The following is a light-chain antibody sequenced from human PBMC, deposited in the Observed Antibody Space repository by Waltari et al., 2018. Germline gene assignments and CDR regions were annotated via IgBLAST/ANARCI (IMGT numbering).Light chain of an antibody. J-gene: IGLJ1*01. Sequence: SYELTQPPSVSVSPGQTASITCSGDKLGDKYACWYQQKPGQSPVLVIYQDSKRPSGIPVRFSGSNSGNTATLTISGTQAMDEADYYCQAWDSSFYVFGTGTKVTVL. V-gene: IGLV3-1*01. CDR2: QDS. CDR3: QAWDSSFYV. CDR1: KLGDKY.